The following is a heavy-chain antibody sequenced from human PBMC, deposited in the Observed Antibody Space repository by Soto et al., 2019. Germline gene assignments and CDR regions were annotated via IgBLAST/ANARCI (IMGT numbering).Heavy chain of an antibody. V-gene: IGHV4-30-2*01. CDR2: ISHTGGT. CDR3: ARAVAPYLGTWFDP. J-gene: IGHJ5*02. D-gene: IGHD3-16*01. Sequence: SETLSLTCAVSGGSISSGNSYSWSWIRQPPGKGLEWIGSISHTGGTSYNPSLKGRVTMSVDKSKNQFSLKPSSVTAADMAVYYCARAVAPYLGTWFDPWGQGTLVTVSS. CDR1: GGSISSGNSYS.